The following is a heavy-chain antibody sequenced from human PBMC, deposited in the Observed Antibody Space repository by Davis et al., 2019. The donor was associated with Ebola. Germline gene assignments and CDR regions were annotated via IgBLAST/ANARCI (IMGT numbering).Heavy chain of an antibody. CDR1: GFTFSSYA. J-gene: IGHJ4*02. CDR2: ISYDGSNK. Sequence: PGGSLRLSCAASGFTFSSYAMHWVRQAPGKGLEWVAVISYDGSNKYYADSVKGRFTISRDNSKNTLYLQMNSLRAEDTAVYYCARPGQGGELDYWGQGTLVTVSS. D-gene: IGHD3-16*01. V-gene: IGHV3-30*14. CDR3: ARPGQGGELDY.